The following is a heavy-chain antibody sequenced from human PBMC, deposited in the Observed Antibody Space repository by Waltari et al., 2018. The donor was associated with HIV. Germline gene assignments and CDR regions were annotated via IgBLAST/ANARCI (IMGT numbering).Heavy chain of an antibody. CDR1: GYSIRRDYY. CDR2: ASRSGST. D-gene: IGHD5-18*01. J-gene: IGHJ4*02. Sequence: QVHLHESGPGMVKPSETLSLTCAVSGYSIRRDYYWGWIRQPPGKGLEWFGSASRSGSTYYSPSLKSQVTISLDTSKNQFSLKLNSVAAADTSVYYCGSGSRRGHSHGIDYWGQGTLVTVSS. V-gene: IGHV4-38-2*01. CDR3: GSGSRRGHSHGIDY.